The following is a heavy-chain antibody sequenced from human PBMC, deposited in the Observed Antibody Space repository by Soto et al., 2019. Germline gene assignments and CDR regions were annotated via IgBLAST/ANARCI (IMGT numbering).Heavy chain of an antibody. J-gene: IGHJ3*02. CDR2: ISSRSSTI. CDR3: XXXXXXXXXXTFDI. Sequence: EVQLVESGGGLVQPGGSLRLSCAASGFTFSSYSMNWXXXXXXXXXXWVSYISSRSSTISYADSVKGRFTISRDNAKXXXXXXXXXXXXXXXXXXXXXXXXXXXXXXTFDIWGQGTMVTVSS. CDR1: GFTFSSYS. V-gene: IGHV3-48*01.